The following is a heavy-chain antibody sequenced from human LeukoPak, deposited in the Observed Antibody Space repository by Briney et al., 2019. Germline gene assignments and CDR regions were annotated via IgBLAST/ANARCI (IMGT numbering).Heavy chain of an antibody. CDR1: GVSITSNY. V-gene: IGHV4-59*01. J-gene: IGHJ4*02. CDR3: ARSSGHSYGDFDY. Sequence: NPSETLSLTCSVSGVSITSNYWSWIRQPPGKGLEWLGYTRHSGATSYNPSLKSRSTMSLDTSNNQFSLKLSSVTAADTAVYYCARSSGHSYGDFDYWGQGNLVTVSS. CDR2: TRHSGAT. D-gene: IGHD5-18*01.